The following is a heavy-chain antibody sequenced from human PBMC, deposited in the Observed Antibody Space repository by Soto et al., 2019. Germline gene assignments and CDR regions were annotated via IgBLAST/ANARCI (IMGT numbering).Heavy chain of an antibody. J-gene: IGHJ4*02. CDR2: ISAYSGKT. D-gene: IGHD3-16*01. V-gene: IGHV1-18*01. CDR3: ATDPYLGDHQY. CDR1: GYTFTTYG. Sequence: QVQLVQSGGEVKKPGASVKVSCKTSGYTFTTYGISWVRQAPGQGLEWVGWISAYSGKTHYAQKFQGKVTMTTDTTTDTAHPELRSLRSDDTAVYYCATDPYLGDHQYWGQGTLVTVSS.